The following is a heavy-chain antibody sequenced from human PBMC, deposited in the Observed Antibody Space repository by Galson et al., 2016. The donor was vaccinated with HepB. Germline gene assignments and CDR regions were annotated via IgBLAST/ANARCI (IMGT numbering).Heavy chain of an antibody. J-gene: IGHJ6*03. CDR1: GGSVRSDDW. Sequence: SETLSLTCAVSGGSVRSDDWWTFVRQPPGKGLEWIGEIYRSGSTIYNPSLKGRVTMSLDKSNSQFSPRPGSVTVADTAVYYCARAEGHNDSGGNYYYNYMDVWGKGTTVIVSS. CDR3: ARAEGHNDSGGNYYYNYMDV. D-gene: IGHD3-22*01. V-gene: IGHV4-4*02. CDR2: IYRSGST.